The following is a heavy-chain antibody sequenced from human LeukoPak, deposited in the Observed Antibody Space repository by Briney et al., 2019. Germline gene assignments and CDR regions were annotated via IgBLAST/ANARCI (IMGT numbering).Heavy chain of an antibody. J-gene: IGHJ4*02. Sequence: ASVKVSCKTSGYTFSTYYMHWVRQAPGQWLEWLGIIHPTDGSTRYTQKIQGRVTMTRDTATGTVYLELSSLRSEDTAVYWCARANGGGLDYWGQGTLITVSS. V-gene: IGHV1-46*01. CDR3: ARANGGGLDY. CDR1: GYTFSTYY. CDR2: IHPTDGST. D-gene: IGHD3-10*01.